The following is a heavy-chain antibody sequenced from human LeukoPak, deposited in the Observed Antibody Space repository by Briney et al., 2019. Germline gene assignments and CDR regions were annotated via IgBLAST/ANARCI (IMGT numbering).Heavy chain of an antibody. Sequence: ASVKVSCKASGYTFTSYGISWVRQAPGQGLDWMGWISAYYGNTNYAQKLQGRVTMTTDTSTSTAYMELRSLRSDDTAVYYCARDSYCSSTSCYSYYYYYMDVWGKGTTVTVSS. CDR2: ISAYYGNT. J-gene: IGHJ6*03. CDR1: GYTFTSYG. CDR3: ARDSYCSSTSCYSYYYYYMDV. V-gene: IGHV1-18*01. D-gene: IGHD2-2*01.